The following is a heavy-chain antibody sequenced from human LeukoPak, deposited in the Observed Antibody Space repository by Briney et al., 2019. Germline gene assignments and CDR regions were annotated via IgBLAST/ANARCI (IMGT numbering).Heavy chain of an antibody. CDR2: ISYDGSNK. Sequence: GGSLRLSCAASGFTFSSYAMHWVRQAPGKGLEWVAVISYDGSNKYYADSVKGRFTISRDNSKHTLYLQMNSLRAEDTAVYYCARDAYGSGSYYLDYWGQGTLVTVSS. J-gene: IGHJ4*02. CDR1: GFTFSSYA. V-gene: IGHV3-30*01. CDR3: ARDAYGSGSYYLDY. D-gene: IGHD3-10*01.